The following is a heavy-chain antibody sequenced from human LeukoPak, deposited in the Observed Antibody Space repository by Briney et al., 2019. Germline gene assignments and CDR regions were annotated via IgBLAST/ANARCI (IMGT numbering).Heavy chain of an antibody. CDR3: AKSLEDIVVVPAAIDYYYGMDV. CDR2: IGTTGDT. CDR1: GFTFSSYD. Sequence: GGSLRLSCAASGFTFSSYDMHWVRQATGKGLEWVSAIGTTGDTYYPGSVKGRFTISRENAKNSLYLQMNSLRAEDTAVYYCAKSLEDIVVVPAAIDYYYGMDVWGQGTTVTVSS. V-gene: IGHV3-13*01. D-gene: IGHD2-2*01. J-gene: IGHJ6*02.